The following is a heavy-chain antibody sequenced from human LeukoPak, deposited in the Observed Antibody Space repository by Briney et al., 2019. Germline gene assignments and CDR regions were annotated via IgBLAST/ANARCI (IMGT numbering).Heavy chain of an antibody. V-gene: IGHV1-18*01. Sequence: ASVKVSCKASGYTFSTYGISWVRQAPGQGLEWMGWISAYNGDTHYSQNFQGRVTMTTDTSKSTAYMELRSLRSDDTAMYYCARRGGKNYGDYLLYYYYMDVWGKGTTVTVSS. CDR3: ARRGGKNYGDYLLYYYYMDV. CDR1: GYTFSTYG. CDR2: ISAYNGDT. J-gene: IGHJ6*03. D-gene: IGHD4-17*01.